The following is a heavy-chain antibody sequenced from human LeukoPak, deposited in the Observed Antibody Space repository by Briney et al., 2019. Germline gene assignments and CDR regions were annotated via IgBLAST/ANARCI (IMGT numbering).Heavy chain of an antibody. CDR1: GGSLSSSTYS. Sequence: PSETLSLTCTVSGGSLSSSTYSWGWIRQPPGKGLGWIGSIYYSGSTYYNPSLESRVTISVDTSKNQFSLKLSSVTAADTAVYSCARLVDSSGWYAFDYWGQGTLVTVSS. D-gene: IGHD6-19*01. CDR3: ARLVDSSGWYAFDY. CDR2: IYYSGST. J-gene: IGHJ4*02. V-gene: IGHV4-39*01.